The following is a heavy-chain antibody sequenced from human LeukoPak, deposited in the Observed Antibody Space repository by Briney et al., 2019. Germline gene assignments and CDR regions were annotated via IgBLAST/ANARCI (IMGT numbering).Heavy chain of an antibody. Sequence: PGGSLRLSCAASGFTFSNYSINWVRQAPGKGLEWVSSISSSSSYIYYPDSVKGRFTISRDNAKNSLYLQMNSLRAEDTAVYYWARGGTGGYCSSTSCYDDLHGGSLDYWGQGTLVTVSS. CDR2: ISSSSSYI. CDR3: ARGGTGGYCSSTSCYDDLHGGSLDY. D-gene: IGHD2-2*01. CDR1: GFTFSNYS. J-gene: IGHJ4*02. V-gene: IGHV3-21*01.